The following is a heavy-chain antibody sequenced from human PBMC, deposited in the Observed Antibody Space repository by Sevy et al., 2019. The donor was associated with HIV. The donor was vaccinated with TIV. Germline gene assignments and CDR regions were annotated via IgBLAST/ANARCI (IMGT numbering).Heavy chain of an antibody. CDR2: ISYDGSDK. V-gene: IGHV3-30-3*01. CDR3: ARPRANYVDHYFFYAMDV. J-gene: IGHJ6*02. D-gene: IGHD4-17*01. CDR1: GFALSNYYA. Sequence: WGSLRLSCAASGFALSNYYAMHWVRQAPGKGLEWVALISYDGSDKYYADSVKGRFTISRDNFKNTLYLQMNSLTTEETAVYYCARPRANYVDHYFFYAMDVWGQGTTVTVSS.